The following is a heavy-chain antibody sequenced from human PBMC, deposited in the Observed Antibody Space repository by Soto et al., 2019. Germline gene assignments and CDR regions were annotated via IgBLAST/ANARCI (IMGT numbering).Heavy chain of an antibody. J-gene: IGHJ6*02. V-gene: IGHV1-3*01. Sequence: ASVKVSCKASGYTFTSYAMHWVCQATGQRREWMGWINAGNGNTKYSQKFQGRVTITRDTSASTAYMELSSLRSEDTAVYYCARGGDFWSGYTVVRYGMDVWGQGTTVTVSS. CDR1: GYTFTSYA. CDR3: ARGGDFWSGYTVVRYGMDV. D-gene: IGHD3-3*01. CDR2: INAGNGNT.